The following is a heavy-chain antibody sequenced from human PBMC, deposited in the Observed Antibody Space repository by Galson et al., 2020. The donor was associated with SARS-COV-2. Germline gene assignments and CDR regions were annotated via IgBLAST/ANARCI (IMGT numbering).Heavy chain of an antibody. V-gene: IGHV4-38-2*01. CDR3: ARPSMGVFDY. D-gene: IGHD3-16*01. Sequence: SETLSLTCAVSGYSISSGYYWGWIRQHPGKGLEWIGSIYHSGSTYYNPSLKSRVTISVDTSKNQFSLKLSSVTAADTAVYYCARPSMGVFDYWGQGTLVTVSS. J-gene: IGHJ4*02. CDR2: IYHSGST. CDR1: GYSISSGYY.